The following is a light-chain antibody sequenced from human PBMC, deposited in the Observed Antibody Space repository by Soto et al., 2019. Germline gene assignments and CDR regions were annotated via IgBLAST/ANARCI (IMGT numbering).Light chain of an antibody. J-gene: IGKJ1*01. V-gene: IGKV3-20*01. Sequence: ETVLTQSPGTLSLSPWERATLSCRASQSVSSIYLAWYQQKPGQAPRLLIYDASSRATGIPDRFSGSGSGTEFTLTIGGLEAEDSAMNYCDQSLNPKTFGQGTKVDIK. CDR2: DAS. CDR3: DQSLNPKT. CDR1: QSVSSIY.